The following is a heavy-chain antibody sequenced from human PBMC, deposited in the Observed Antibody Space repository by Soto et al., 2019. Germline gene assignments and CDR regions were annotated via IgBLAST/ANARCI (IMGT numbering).Heavy chain of an antibody. D-gene: IGHD4-17*01. CDR3: ARDSATVTTVGYYGMDV. CDR1: GGSISSGGYY. V-gene: IGHV4-31*03. CDR2: IYYSGST. J-gene: IGHJ6*02. Sequence: LSLTCTVSGGSISSGGYYWSWIRQHPGKGLEWIGYIYYSGSTYYNPSLKSRVTISVDTSKNQFSLKLSSVTAADTAVYYCARDSATVTTVGYYGMDVWGQGTTVTVSS.